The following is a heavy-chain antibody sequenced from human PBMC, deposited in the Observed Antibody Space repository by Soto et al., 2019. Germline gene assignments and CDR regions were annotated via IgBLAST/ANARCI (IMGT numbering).Heavy chain of an antibody. CDR2: ISYDGRNK. V-gene: IGHV3-30*18. CDR3: AKDLPKYHSDRGTYGMDV. Sequence: QVQLVESGGGGVQPGRSLRLSCTAAGFTFSSYGMHWVRPAPGQGLVWVAVISYDGRNKYYADSVKGRFTISRDISKNSLYLQLNSLTAEDPAVYYCAKDLPKYHSDRGTYGMDVWGQGTKVTVSS. J-gene: IGHJ6*02. D-gene: IGHD3-16*02. CDR1: GFTFSSYG.